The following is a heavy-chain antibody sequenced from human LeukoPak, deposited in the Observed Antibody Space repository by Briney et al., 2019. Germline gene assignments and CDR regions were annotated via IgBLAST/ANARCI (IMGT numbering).Heavy chain of an antibody. Sequence: QPGRSLRLSCAASGFTFSSYAMHWVRQAPGKGLEWVAVISYDGSNKYYADSVKGRFTISRDNSKNTLYLQMDSLRTDDTAVYYCARGAGWNYFGYWGQGTLVTVTS. V-gene: IGHV3-30*14. D-gene: IGHD6-19*01. CDR2: ISYDGSNK. CDR3: ARGAGWNYFGY. J-gene: IGHJ4*02. CDR1: GFTFSSYA.